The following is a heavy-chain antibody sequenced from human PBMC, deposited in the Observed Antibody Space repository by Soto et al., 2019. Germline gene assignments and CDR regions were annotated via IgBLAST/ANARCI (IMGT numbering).Heavy chain of an antibody. Sequence: QVQLVQSGAEVKKPGASVKVSCKASGYTFTSYGISWVRQAPGQGLEWMGWISAYNGNTNYAQKLQGRVTMTTDTSTSTAYMELRSLRSDDTAVYYCAREQPYYYDSSAGYGSYFDYWGQGTLVTVSS. CDR3: AREQPYYYDSSAGYGSYFDY. D-gene: IGHD3-22*01. CDR1: GYTFTSYG. CDR2: ISAYNGNT. J-gene: IGHJ4*02. V-gene: IGHV1-18*04.